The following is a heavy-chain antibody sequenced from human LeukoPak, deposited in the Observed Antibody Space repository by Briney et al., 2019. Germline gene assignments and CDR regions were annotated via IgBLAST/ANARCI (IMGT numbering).Heavy chain of an antibody. D-gene: IGHD5-18*01. J-gene: IGHJ4*02. CDR2: ISGRAGSTYYT. CDR1: GFTFSNYA. Sequence: GGSLRLSCAASGFTFSNYAMTWVRQAPGKGLEWVSLISGRAGSTYYTYYADSVKGRFTISRDNSKNTLYVQMNSLRAEDTALYYCARGYSYGYDYWGQGTLVTVSS. CDR3: ARGYSYGYDY. V-gene: IGHV3-23*01.